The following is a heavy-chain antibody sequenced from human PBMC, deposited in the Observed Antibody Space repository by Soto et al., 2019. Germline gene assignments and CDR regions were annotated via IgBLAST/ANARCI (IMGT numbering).Heavy chain of an antibody. CDR3: VRDSHGDY. Sequence: EVQLVESGGGLVQPGGSLRLSCAGSGFIFSNYWMHWVRQAPGKGLAWVARIDHDGPTDYADSVRGRFTISRDNAENTQYLQMNSLRPEDTAVYYCVRDSHGDYWGQGTLVTVSS. CDR2: IDHDGPT. J-gene: IGHJ4*02. V-gene: IGHV3-74*01. CDR1: GFIFSNYW.